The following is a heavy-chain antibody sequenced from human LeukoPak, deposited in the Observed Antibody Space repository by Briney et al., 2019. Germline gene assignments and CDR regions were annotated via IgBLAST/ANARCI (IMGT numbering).Heavy chain of an antibody. J-gene: IGHJ3*02. V-gene: IGHV3-7*01. Sequence: GGSLRLSCAASGFTFTSYWMSWVRQAPGKGLEWVANIAQDGSEKYYLDSVKGRFTISRDNAKNSLYLQMNSLRAEDTAVYYCARAPWLRGFDIWGQGTMVTVSS. CDR3: ARAPWLRGFDI. CDR2: IAQDGSEK. D-gene: IGHD5-12*01. CDR1: GFTFTSYW.